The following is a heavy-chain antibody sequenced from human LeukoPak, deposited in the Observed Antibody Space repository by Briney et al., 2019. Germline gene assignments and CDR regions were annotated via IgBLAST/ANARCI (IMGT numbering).Heavy chain of an antibody. CDR2: ISSSSSYI. CDR1: GFTFTTYS. V-gene: IGHV3-21*04. J-gene: IGHJ3*02. Sequence: GGSLRLSCAASGFTFTTYSMNWVRQAPGKGLEWVSSISSSSSYIYYADSVRGRFTISRDNANNSLHLQMNSLRAEDTAVYYCARGSSAGPGDAFDIGGKGKMVTVSS. CDR3: ARGSSAGPGDAFDI.